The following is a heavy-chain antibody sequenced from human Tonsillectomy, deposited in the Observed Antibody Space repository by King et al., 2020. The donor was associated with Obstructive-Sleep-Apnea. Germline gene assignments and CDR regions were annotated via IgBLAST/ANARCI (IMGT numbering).Heavy chain of an antibody. D-gene: IGHD5-12*01. Sequence: VQLVESGGGLVKPVGSLILSCAASGFTLSSDAISWGRQAPGKGLEWVAAISGSGGSTYYADSVKGRFTISRDNSKNTLYLQMNSLRAEDTAVYYCAKIRGYSGYDQYFDYWGQGTLVTVSS. CDR3: AKIRGYSGYDQYFDY. V-gene: IGHV3-23*04. CDR2: ISGSGGST. CDR1: GFTLSSDA. J-gene: IGHJ4*02.